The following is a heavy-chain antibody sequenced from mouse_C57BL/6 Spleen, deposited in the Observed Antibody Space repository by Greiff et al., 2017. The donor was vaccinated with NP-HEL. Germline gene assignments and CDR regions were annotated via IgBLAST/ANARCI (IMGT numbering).Heavy chain of an antibody. D-gene: IGHD2-3*01. V-gene: IGHV1-39*01. Sequence: EVKLVESGPELVKPGASVKISCKASGYSFTDYNMNWVKQSNGKSLEWIGVINPNYGTTSYNQKFKGKATLTVDQSSSTAYMQLNSLTSEDSAVYYCARSDDGYYLAWFAYWGQGTLVTVSA. CDR2: INPNYGTT. CDR3: ARSDDGYYLAWFAY. J-gene: IGHJ3*01. CDR1: GYSFTDYN.